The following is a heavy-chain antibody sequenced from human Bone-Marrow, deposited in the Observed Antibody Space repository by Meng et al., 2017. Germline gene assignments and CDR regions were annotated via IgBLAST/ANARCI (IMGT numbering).Heavy chain of an antibody. Sequence: QVHLVQSVAEVKKPGASVKVSCKASGYTFTGYYMHWVRQAPGQGLEWMGRINPNSGGTNYAQKFQGRVTMTRDTSISTAYMELSRLRSDDTAVYYCARDGPSSGWYLIDYWGQGTLVTVSS. J-gene: IGHJ4*02. CDR1: GYTFTGYY. V-gene: IGHV1-2*06. CDR3: ARDGPSSGWYLIDY. CDR2: INPNSGGT. D-gene: IGHD6-19*01.